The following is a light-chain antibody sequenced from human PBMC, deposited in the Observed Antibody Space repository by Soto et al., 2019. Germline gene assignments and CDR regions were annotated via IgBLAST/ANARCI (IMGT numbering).Light chain of an antibody. J-gene: IGKJ1*01. CDR1: QGIRND. V-gene: IGKV1-17*01. Sequence: DIQMTQFPSSLSASVGDRVTITCRASQGIRNDLGWYQQKQGKAPKRLIYAASRLQSGVPSRFSGSGSGTEFTLAISSLQPEDSATFYCQQHSTYPLTFGQGTKVEIK. CDR2: AAS. CDR3: QQHSTYPLT.